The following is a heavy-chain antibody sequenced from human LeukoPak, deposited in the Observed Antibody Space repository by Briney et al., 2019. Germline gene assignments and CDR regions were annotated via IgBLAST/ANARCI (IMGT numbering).Heavy chain of an antibody. J-gene: IGHJ4*02. Sequence: GASLRLSCAASGFTFSSYGMSWVRQAPGKGLEWVSVISGNGGRTYSADSVKGRFTISRDNSKNTVYLQMNSLRAEDTAVYYCARERAGIWDSFDYWGLGTLVTVSS. V-gene: IGHV3-23*01. CDR3: ARERAGIWDSFDY. CDR2: ISGNGGRT. CDR1: GFTFSSYG. D-gene: IGHD3-10*01.